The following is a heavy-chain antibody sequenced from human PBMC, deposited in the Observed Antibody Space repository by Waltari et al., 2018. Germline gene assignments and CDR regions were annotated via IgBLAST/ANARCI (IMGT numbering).Heavy chain of an antibody. CDR1: GGSFSGYY. D-gene: IGHD3-10*01. CDR2: INHSGST. CDR3: ASWGYYYGSVSYPTYYGMDV. J-gene: IGHJ6*02. Sequence: QVQLQQWGAGLLKPSETLSLTCAVYGGSFSGYYWSCTRQPPAKGLEWIVEINHSGSTNYNPSLKSRVTISVDTSKNQFSLKLSSLRSEDTAVYHCASWGYYYGSVSYPTYYGMDVWGQGTTVTVSS. V-gene: IGHV4-34*01.